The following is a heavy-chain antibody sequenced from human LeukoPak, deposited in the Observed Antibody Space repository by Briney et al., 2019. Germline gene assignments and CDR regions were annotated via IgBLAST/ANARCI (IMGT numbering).Heavy chain of an antibody. J-gene: IGHJ4*02. CDR2: ISYDGSIK. CDR3: ARIGGQDDWVVPFDY. Sequence: GGSLRLSCAVSGFTLSRYAMHWVRQAPGKGPEWVAVISYDGSIKYYADSVKGRFTISRDNSKNTVYLRMTSLRGEDTAVYYCARIGGQDDWVVPFDYWGQGTLVAVSS. V-gene: IGHV3-30*04. CDR1: GFTLSRYA. D-gene: IGHD3-9*01.